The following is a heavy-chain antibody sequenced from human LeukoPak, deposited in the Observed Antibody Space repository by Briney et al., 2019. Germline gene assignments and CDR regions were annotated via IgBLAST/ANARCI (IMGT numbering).Heavy chain of an antibody. V-gene: IGHV4-30-2*01. Sequence: SQTLSLTCAVSGGSISSGGYSWSWIRQPPGKGLEWIGYINHSGSTNYNPSLKSRVTISVDTSKNQFSLKLSSVTAADTAVYYCARDPPTTVTTHYYYGMDVWGQGTTVTVSS. J-gene: IGHJ6*02. CDR3: ARDPPTTVTTHYYYGMDV. D-gene: IGHD4-17*01. CDR2: INHSGST. CDR1: GGSISSGGYS.